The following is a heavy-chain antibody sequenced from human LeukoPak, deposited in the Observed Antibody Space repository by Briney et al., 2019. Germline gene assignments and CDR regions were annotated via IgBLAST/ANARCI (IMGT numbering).Heavy chain of an antibody. J-gene: IGHJ4*02. D-gene: IGHD1-26*01. CDR2: IYYDGSNQ. CDR3: ATDRNSGKYYDY. V-gene: IGHV3-33*01. Sequence: GGSLRLSCVVSGLRFRNYGMHWVRQAPGKGLEWVAVIYYDGSNQYYADSIKGRFTVSRDNAKNTLYLQMDSLRAEDTAVYYCATDRNSGKYYDYWGQGTLVTVSS. CDR1: GLRFRNYG.